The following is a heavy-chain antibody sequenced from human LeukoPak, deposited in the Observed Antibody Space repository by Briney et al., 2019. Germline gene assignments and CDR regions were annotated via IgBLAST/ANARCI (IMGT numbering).Heavy chain of an antibody. D-gene: IGHD3-22*01. V-gene: IGHV4-39*07. CDR1: GGSISSGRYY. CDR3: ARRGPTYYYDSRYYQH. J-gene: IGHJ1*01. Sequence: SETLSLTCTVSGGSISSGRYYWSWIRQPPGKGLEWIGEINHSGSTNYNPSLKSRVTISVDTSKNQFSLKLSSVTAADTAVYYCARRGPTYYYDSRYYQHWGQGTLVTVSS. CDR2: INHSGST.